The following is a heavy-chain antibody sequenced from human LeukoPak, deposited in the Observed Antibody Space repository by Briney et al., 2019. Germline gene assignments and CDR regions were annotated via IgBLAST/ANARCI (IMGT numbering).Heavy chain of an antibody. D-gene: IGHD3-10*01. J-gene: IGHJ6*02. V-gene: IGHV2-5*02. Sequence: SGPTLVKPTQTLTLTCTFSGFSLSTSGVGVGWIRQPPGKALEWLALIYWDDDKRYSPSLKSRLTITKDTSKNQVVLTMTNMDPVDTATYYCAHLTYYYGSGSYYRPYYYYYYGMDVWGQGTTVTVSS. CDR2: IYWDDDK. CDR3: AHLTYYYGSGSYYRPYYYYYYGMDV. CDR1: GFSLSTSGVG.